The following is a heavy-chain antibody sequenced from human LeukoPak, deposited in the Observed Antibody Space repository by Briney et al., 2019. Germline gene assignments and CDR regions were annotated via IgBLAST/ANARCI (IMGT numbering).Heavy chain of an antibody. Sequence: GGSLGLSCAASGFTFSNAWMSWVRQAPGKGLEWVGRIKSKTDGGTTDYAAPVKGRFTISRDDSKNTLYLQMNSLKTEDTAVYYCTTLGIAAAYTMFHMYYYYYYMDVWGKGTTVTISS. V-gene: IGHV3-15*01. CDR2: IKSKTDGGTT. CDR3: TTLGIAAAYTMFHMYYYYYYMDV. D-gene: IGHD6-13*01. J-gene: IGHJ6*03. CDR1: GFTFSNAW.